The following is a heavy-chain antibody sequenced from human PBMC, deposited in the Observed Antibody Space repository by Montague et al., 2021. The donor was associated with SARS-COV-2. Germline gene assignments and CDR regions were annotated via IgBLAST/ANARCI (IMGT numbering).Heavy chain of an antibody. J-gene: IGHJ4*02. D-gene: IGHD2-2*01. CDR2: VNQSRTT. V-gene: IGHV4-34*01. CDR1: GGSFSNYY. CDR3: ARGRRSVVVPGAGPAGRAFDF. Sequence: SETLSLTCAISGGSFSNYYWSWIRQPPGKGLEWIGEVNQSRTTISNPSAKSGVTISVDTSKNQFYLRLNSVTAADTAVYYCARGRRSVVVPGAGPAGRAFDFWGQGTMVTVSS.